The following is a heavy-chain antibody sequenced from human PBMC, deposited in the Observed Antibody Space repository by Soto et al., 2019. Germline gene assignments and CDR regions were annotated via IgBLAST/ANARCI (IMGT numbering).Heavy chain of an antibody. J-gene: IGHJ4*02. V-gene: IGHV3-30*18. CDR3: AKDVHFCGGDCSYYFDY. CDR1: GFNFSSYG. Sequence: GGSMRLSCAASGFNFSSYGMHWVRKTPGKGLEWVAVISYDGSNKYYADSVKGRFTISRDNSKNTLYLQMNSLRAEDTAVYYCAKDVHFCGGDCSYYFDYWGQGTLVTVSS. CDR2: ISYDGSNK. D-gene: IGHD2-21*02.